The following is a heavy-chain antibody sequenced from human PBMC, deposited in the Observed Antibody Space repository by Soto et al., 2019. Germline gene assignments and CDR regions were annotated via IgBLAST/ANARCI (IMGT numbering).Heavy chain of an antibody. CDR1: GGSISSYY. V-gene: IGHV4-59*01. D-gene: IGHD2-15*01. Sequence: PSETLSLTCTVSGGSISSYYWSWIRQPPGKGLEWIGYIYYSGSTNYNPSLKSRVTISVDTSKNQFSLKLSSVTAADTAVYYCARISIGGYCSGGSCYPRGYFDYWGQGTLVTVSS. CDR3: ARISIGGYCSGGSCYPRGYFDY. J-gene: IGHJ4*02. CDR2: IYYSGST.